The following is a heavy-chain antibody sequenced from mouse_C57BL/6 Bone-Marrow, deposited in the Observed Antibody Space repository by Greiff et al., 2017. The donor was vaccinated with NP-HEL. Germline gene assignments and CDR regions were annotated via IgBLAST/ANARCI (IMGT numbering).Heavy chain of an antibody. J-gene: IGHJ2*01. D-gene: IGHD2-4*01. CDR2: IDPSDSYT. Sequence: QVQLKQPGAELVKPGASVKLSCKASGYTFTSYWMQWVNQRPGQGLEWIGEIDPSDSYTNYNQKFKGKATLTVDTSSSTAYMQLSSLTSEDSAVYYYARGGITRDYWGQGTTLTVSS. V-gene: IGHV1-50*01. CDR1: GYTFTSYW. CDR3: ARGGITRDY.